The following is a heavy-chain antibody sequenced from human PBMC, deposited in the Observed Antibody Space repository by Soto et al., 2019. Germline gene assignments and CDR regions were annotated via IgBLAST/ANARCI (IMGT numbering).Heavy chain of an antibody. Sequence: SETLSLTCTVSGGSISSYYWSWIRQPPGKGLEWIGYIYYSGSTNYNPSLKSRVTISVDTSKNQFSLKLSSVTAADTAVYYCARDKGGSSGSFDYWGQGTLVTV. J-gene: IGHJ4*02. D-gene: IGHD6-6*01. CDR2: IYYSGST. CDR1: GGSISSYY. CDR3: ARDKGGSSGSFDY. V-gene: IGHV4-59*01.